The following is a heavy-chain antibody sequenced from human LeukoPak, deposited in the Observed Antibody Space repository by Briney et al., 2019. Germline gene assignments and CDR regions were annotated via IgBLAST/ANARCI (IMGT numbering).Heavy chain of an antibody. Sequence: GGSLRLSCAASGFTFSSYAMSWVRQAPGKGLEWVSGIIGGAGGTYYADSVKGRFTISRDNAKNTLYLQMNSLRAEDTAVYYCAHGSMYQLDSWGQGTLVTVST. V-gene: IGHV3-23*01. J-gene: IGHJ4*02. CDR3: AHGSMYQLDS. D-gene: IGHD2-2*01. CDR2: IIGGAGGT. CDR1: GFTFSSYA.